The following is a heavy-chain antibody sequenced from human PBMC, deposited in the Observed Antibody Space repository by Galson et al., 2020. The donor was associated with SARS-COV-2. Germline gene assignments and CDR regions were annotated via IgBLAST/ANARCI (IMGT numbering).Heavy chain of an antibody. Sequence: SLKISCAASGFTFDDYAMHWVRQAPGKGLEWVSGISWNSGSIGYADSVKGRFTISRDNAKNSLYLQMNSLRAEDTALYYCAKDHIPTYYDILTGYYPLAPWGQGTLVTVSS. J-gene: IGHJ5*02. D-gene: IGHD3-9*01. CDR3: AKDHIPTYYDILTGYYPLAP. V-gene: IGHV3-9*01. CDR2: ISWNSGSI. CDR1: GFTFDDYA.